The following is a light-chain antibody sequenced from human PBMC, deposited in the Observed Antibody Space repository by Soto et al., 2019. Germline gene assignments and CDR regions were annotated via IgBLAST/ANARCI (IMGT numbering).Light chain of an antibody. CDR2: KAS. J-gene: IGKJ1*01. CDR3: QQYSPYSART. CDR1: QNIGSW. Sequence: DIQMTQSPSTLSASVRDRVTVTCRAGQNIGSWVAWYQQKPGKAPNLLIYKASTLENGVPSRFSGTGSGTEFTLTISSLQPDDFATYYCQQYSPYSARTFGQGTKVEVK. V-gene: IGKV1-5*03.